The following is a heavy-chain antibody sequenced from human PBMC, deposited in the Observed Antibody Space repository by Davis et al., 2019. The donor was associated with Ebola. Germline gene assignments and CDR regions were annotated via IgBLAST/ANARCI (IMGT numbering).Heavy chain of an antibody. J-gene: IGHJ4*02. CDR3: ARQRYYYDSSGYYYFDS. CDR1: VYTFTSYG. V-gene: IGHV1-18*01. CDR2: ISAYNGNT. D-gene: IGHD3-22*01. Sequence: ASVKVSCKASVYTFTSYGISWVRQAPGQGLEWMGWISAYNGNTNYAQKLQGRVTMTTDTSTSTAYMELRSLRSDDTAVYYCARQRYYYDSSGYYYFDSWGQGTLVTVSS.